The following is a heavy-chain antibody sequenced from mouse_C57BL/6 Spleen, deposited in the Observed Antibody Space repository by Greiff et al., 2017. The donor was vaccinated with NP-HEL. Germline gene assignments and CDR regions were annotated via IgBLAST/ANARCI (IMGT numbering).Heavy chain of an antibody. V-gene: IGHV1-85*01. CDR2: IYPRDGST. CDR1: GYTFTSYD. J-gene: IGHJ2*01. CDR3: ARGAAITTVVGKYYFDY. Sequence: QVQLQQSGPELVKPGASVKLSCKASGYTFTSYDINWVKQRPGQGLEWIGWIYPRDGSTKYNEKFKGKATLTVDTSSSTAYMELHSLTSEDSAVYFCARGAAITTVVGKYYFDYWGQGTTLTVSS. D-gene: IGHD1-1*01.